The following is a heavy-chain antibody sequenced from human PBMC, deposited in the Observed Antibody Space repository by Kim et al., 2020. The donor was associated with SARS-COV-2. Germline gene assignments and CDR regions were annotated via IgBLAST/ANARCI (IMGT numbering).Heavy chain of an antibody. D-gene: IGHD1-7*01. Sequence: ASVKVSCKASGYTFTGYYMHWVRQAPGQGLEWMGRINPNSGGTNYAQKFQGRVTMTRDTSISTAYMELSRLRSDDTAVYYCARELRSITGTTWEPTRQQTNWFDPWGQGTLVTVSS. J-gene: IGHJ5*02. CDR1: GYTFTGYY. CDR3: ARELRSITGTTWEPTRQQTNWFDP. V-gene: IGHV1-2*06. CDR2: INPNSGGT.